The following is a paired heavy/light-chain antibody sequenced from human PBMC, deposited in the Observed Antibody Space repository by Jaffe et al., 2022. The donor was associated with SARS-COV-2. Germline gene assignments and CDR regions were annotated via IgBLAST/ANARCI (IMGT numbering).Heavy chain of an antibody. CDR1: GFTISDYW. CDR2: IKPDGHET. V-gene: IGHV3-7*01. CDR3: AREVGYCDGGDCYFWFDP. J-gene: IGHJ5*02. D-gene: IGHD2-15*01. Sequence: EVQVVESGGGLVQPWGSLRLSCVASGFTISDYWMTWVRQAPGKGLEWLANIKPDGHETNYLDSVRGRFTISRDNADNTLYLQLSSLRADDTAMYYCAREVGYCDGGDCYFWFDPWGRGTLVTVS.
Light chain of an antibody. Sequence: DIQMTQSPSSLSASVGDRVTITCRASQSIRRFLNWYQQKPGKAPNLLIYGTSTLQGGVPSRFSGGGSGTDFTLTISSLRPEDFATYYCQQSYLAPRTFGQGTKVEIK. CDR3: QQSYLAPRT. V-gene: IGKV1-39*01. CDR2: GTS. J-gene: IGKJ1*01. CDR1: QSIRRF.